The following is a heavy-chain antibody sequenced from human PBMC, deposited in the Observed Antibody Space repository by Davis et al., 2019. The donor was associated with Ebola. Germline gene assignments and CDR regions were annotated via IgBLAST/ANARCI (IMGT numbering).Heavy chain of an antibody. Sequence: PGGSLRLSCAASGFTFSSYGMHWVRQAPGKGLEWVAVISYDGSKKYHADSVQGRFTIFRDNSKNTLYLQMDSLRAEDTAVYYCAKEGRLTVFAPYDGMDVWGQGTTVTVSS. CDR2: ISYDGSKK. J-gene: IGHJ6*02. CDR3: AKEGRLTVFAPYDGMDV. D-gene: IGHD3-3*01. V-gene: IGHV3-30*18. CDR1: GFTFSSYG.